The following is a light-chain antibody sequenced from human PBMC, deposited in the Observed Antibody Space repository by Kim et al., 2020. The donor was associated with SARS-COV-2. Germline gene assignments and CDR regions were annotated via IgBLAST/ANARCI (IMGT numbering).Light chain of an antibody. CDR3: IVWDDSLNGRWV. Sequence: QRVTIYRSGIRSNIGSNNVNWYRHLPGTAPRLLMYRDNQWPSGVPDRFSGSKSGSSASLAISDLQSEDEADYYCIVWDDSLNGRWVFGGGTQLTVL. J-gene: IGLJ3*02. V-gene: IGLV1-44*01. CDR1: RSNIGSNN. CDR2: RDN.